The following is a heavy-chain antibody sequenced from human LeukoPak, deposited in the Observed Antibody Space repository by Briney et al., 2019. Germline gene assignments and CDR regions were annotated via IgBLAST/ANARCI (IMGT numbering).Heavy chain of an antibody. V-gene: IGHV3-30*02. CDR1: GFTFSSYG. J-gene: IGHJ6*03. D-gene: IGHD3-10*01. CDR3: SKDAYYYGSGSYYLYYYYYMDV. CDR2: IRYDGSNK. Sequence: GGSLKLSCAASGFTFSSYGMHWVRQAPGKGLEWVSFIRYDGSNKYYADSVKGRFTISRDNCKNTLCQQMNSLRAEDRAVYYCSKDAYYYGSGSYYLYYYYYMDVWGKGPTVPVSS.